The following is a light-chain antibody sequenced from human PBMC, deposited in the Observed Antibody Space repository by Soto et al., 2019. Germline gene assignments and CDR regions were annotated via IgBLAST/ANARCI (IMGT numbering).Light chain of an antibody. CDR3: SSYSSGRYV. Sequence: QSVLTQPASVSGSPGQSITISCTGTSSDVGDYNYVSWYQHHPGRAPKLMIFEVSTRPSGVSNRFSGSKSGNTASLTISGLQAEDEADYYCSSYSSGRYVFGTGTKVTVL. CDR1: SSDVGDYNY. J-gene: IGLJ1*01. CDR2: EVS. V-gene: IGLV2-14*01.